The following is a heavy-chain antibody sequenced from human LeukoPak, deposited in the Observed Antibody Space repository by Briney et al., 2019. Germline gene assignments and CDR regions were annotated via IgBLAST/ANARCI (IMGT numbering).Heavy chain of an antibody. Sequence: GGSLRLSCAASGFTFSSYAMSRVRQAPGKGLEWVSAISGSGGSTYYADSVKGRFTISRDNSKNTLYLQMNSLRAEDTAVYYCAWSNYYGSGSYYYDFDYWGQGTLVTVSS. CDR3: AWSNYYGSGSYYYDFDY. CDR2: ISGSGGST. CDR1: GFTFSSYA. V-gene: IGHV3-23*01. J-gene: IGHJ4*02. D-gene: IGHD3-10*01.